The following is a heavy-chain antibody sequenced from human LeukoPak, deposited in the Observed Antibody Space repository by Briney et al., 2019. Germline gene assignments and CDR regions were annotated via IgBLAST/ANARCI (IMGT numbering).Heavy chain of an antibody. V-gene: IGHV4-39*07. J-gene: IGHJ4*02. CDR3: ASILVRGVIYY. CDR2: IYYSGST. CDR1: GGSISSSSYY. Sequence: SETLSLTCTVSGGSISSSSYYWGWIRQPPGKGLEWIGSIYYSGSTYYNPSLKSRVTISVDTSKNQFSLKLSSVTAADTAVYYCASILVRGVIYYWGQGTLVTVSS. D-gene: IGHD3-10*01.